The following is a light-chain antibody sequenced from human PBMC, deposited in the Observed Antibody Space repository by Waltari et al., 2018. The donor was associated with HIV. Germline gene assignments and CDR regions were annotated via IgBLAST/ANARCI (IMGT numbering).Light chain of an antibody. V-gene: IGKV1-39*01. CDR2: AAS. CDR3: QQSYTTLYT. J-gene: IGKJ2*01. CDR1: QRINSY. Sequence: DIQMTQSPSSLSASVGDRVTITCRASQRINSYINWYQHKPGKAPKLLIYAASSLQSGVPSRFSGSGSGTDFTLTISSLQTEDFATYYCQQSYTTLYTFGQGTKLEI.